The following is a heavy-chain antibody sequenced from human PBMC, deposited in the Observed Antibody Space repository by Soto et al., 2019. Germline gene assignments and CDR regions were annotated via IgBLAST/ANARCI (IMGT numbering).Heavy chain of an antibody. V-gene: IGHV3-74*01. D-gene: IGHD5-12*01. CDR3: AREMVNIVAIDP. CDR2: INSDGRST. Sequence: EVQLVESGGGLVQPGGSLRLSCAASGFTFSSYWMHWVRQAPGKGLVWVSRINSDGRSTSYADSVKGRFTISRDNAKNTLYLQMNSLRAEDTAVYYCAREMVNIVAIDPWGQGTLVTVSS. CDR1: GFTFSSYW. J-gene: IGHJ5*02.